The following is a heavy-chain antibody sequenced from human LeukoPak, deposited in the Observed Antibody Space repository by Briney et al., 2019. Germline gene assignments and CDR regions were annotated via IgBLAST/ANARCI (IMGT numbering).Heavy chain of an antibody. D-gene: IGHD3-10*01. CDR1: GFTFDDYA. CDR3: AKDLNYYGSGIKTGYYFDY. V-gene: IGHV3-9*01. J-gene: IGHJ4*02. CDR2: ISWNSGSI. Sequence: PGRSLRLSCAASGFTFDDYAMHWVRQAPGKGLEWVSGISWNSGSIGYADSVKGRFTISRDNAKNSLYLQMNSLRAEDTALYYCAKDLNYYGSGIKTGYYFDYWGQGTLVTVSS.